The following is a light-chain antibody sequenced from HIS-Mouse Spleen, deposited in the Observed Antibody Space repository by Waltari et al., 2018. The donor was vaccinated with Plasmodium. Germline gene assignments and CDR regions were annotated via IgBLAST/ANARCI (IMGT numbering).Light chain of an antibody. CDR3: QQRSNWPRVLT. CDR1: QSVSSY. V-gene: IGKV3-11*01. J-gene: IGKJ4*01. Sequence: DIVLTQSPATLSLSPGERATLSSRASQSVSSYLAWYQQKPGQAPRLLIYDASNRATGIPARFSGSGSGTDFTLTISSLEPEDFAVYYCQQRSNWPRVLTFGGGTKVEIK. CDR2: DAS.